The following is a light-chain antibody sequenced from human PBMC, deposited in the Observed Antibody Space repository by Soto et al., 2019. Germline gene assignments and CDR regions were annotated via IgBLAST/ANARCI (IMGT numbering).Light chain of an antibody. CDR2: DAS. CDR3: QQYDDWPLT. J-gene: IGKJ5*01. V-gene: IGKV3-15*01. CDR1: QSLTTN. Sequence: EVVMTQSPGTLSVSPGGRATLSCRASQSLTTNLAWYQQKPGQAPRLLIHDASTRATGIPARFSGSGSGTEFTLTISSLQSEDFAVYYCQQYDDWPLTFGQGTRLATK.